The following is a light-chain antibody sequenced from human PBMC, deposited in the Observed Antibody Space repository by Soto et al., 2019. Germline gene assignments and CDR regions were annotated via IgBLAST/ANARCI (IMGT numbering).Light chain of an antibody. Sequence: QSALTQPASVSGSPGQSITISCTGTSSDVGGYNYVSWYQQHPGRAPKLMIFEVNDRPSGVSNRFSGSKSGNTASLTISGLRAEDEADYYCSSYTSSTTLVFGTGTKLTVL. CDR2: EVN. V-gene: IGLV2-14*01. J-gene: IGLJ1*01. CDR1: SSDVGGYNY. CDR3: SSYTSSTTLV.